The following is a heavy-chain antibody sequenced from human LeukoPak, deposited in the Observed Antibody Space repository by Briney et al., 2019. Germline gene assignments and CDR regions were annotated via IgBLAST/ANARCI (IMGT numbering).Heavy chain of an antibody. CDR2: IYYSGST. V-gene: IGHV4-59*12. CDR3: ARDARATYSSSERRWFDP. J-gene: IGHJ5*02. CDR1: GGSISSYY. D-gene: IGHD6-6*01. Sequence: SETLSLTCTVSGGSISSYYWSWIRQPPGKGLEWIGYIYYSGSTNYNPSLKSRVTISVDTSKNQFSLKLSSVTAADTAVYYCARDARATYSSSERRWFDPWGQGTLVTVSS.